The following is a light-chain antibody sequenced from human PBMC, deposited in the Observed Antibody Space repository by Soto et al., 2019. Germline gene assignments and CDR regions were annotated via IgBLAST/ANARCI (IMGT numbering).Light chain of an antibody. V-gene: IGKV1-39*01. CDR1: QSISSY. CDR3: QQSYSSMYT. Sequence: DIQMTQSPSSLSASVGDRVTITCRASQSISSYLNWYQQKPGKAPKLLIYAASSWQSGVPSRFSGSGSGTDFTLTISSLQPGDFATYYCQQSYSSMYTFGQGTKLEIK. J-gene: IGKJ2*01. CDR2: AAS.